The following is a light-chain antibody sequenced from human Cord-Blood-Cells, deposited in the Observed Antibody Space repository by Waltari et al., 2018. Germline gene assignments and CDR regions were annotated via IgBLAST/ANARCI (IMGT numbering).Light chain of an antibody. Sequence: DIQMTQSPSSLSASVGDRVTITCRASQSISSYLNWYQQKPGKAPKLLIYAASSLQSRVPSRFSGSGSGTEFTLTISSLQPEDFATYYCQQSYSTPRTFGQGTKVEIK. J-gene: IGKJ1*01. V-gene: IGKV1-39*01. CDR3: QQSYSTPRT. CDR1: QSISSY. CDR2: AAS.